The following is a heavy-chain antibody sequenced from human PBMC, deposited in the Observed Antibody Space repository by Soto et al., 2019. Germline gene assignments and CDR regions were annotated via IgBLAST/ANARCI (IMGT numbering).Heavy chain of an antibody. CDR1: GFTFSSYG. D-gene: IGHD3-22*01. J-gene: IGHJ6*02. Sequence: GGSLRLSCAASGFTFSSYGMHWVRQAPGKGLEWVAVISYDGSNKYYADSVKGRFTISRDNSKNTLYLQMNSLRAEDTAVYYCVKDLGDYYDSSGYYYYYYYGMDVWGQGTTVTVSS. V-gene: IGHV3-30*18. CDR3: VKDLGDYYDSSGYYYYYYYGMDV. CDR2: ISYDGSNK.